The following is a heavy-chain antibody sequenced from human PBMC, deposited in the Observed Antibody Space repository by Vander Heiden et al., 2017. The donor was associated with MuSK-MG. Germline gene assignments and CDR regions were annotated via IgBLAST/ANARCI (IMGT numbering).Heavy chain of an antibody. J-gene: IGHJ5*02. Sequence: EVQVLESAGDLVQPGGSLRRSCAASGFTFSSFGMNWVRQAPGKGLEWVSAISGSGKNKYYADSVKGRVTISRDNSRNTLYLQMSRLRAEDTALYYCARGQSVDDPNWFDPWGQGTLVTVSS. CDR1: GFTFSSFG. V-gene: IGHV3-23*01. CDR3: ARGQSVDDPNWFDP. D-gene: IGHD1-1*01. CDR2: ISGSGKNK.